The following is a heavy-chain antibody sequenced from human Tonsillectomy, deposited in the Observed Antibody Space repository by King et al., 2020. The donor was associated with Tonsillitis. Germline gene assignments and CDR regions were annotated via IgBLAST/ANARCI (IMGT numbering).Heavy chain of an antibody. CDR3: ARRSDFDYFVDP. D-gene: IGHD5-12*01. CDR1: GGSISSSSYY. V-gene: IGHV4-39*01. J-gene: IGHJ5*02. Sequence: LQLQESGPGLVKPSETLSLTCTVSGGSISSSSYYWGWIRQPPGKGLEWIGSIYYSGSAFYNPSLKSRVTISVDTSKNQFSLKLSSVTAADTAVFYCARRSDFDYFVDPWGQGTLVTVAA. CDR2: IYYSGSA.